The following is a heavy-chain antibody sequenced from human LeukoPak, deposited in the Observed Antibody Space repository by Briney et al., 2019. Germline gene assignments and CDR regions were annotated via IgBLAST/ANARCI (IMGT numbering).Heavy chain of an antibody. D-gene: IGHD2-21*01. Sequence: GESLKISCKGSGYSFTSYWIAWVRQMPGKGLEWMGIIYPGDSDTRFSPSFQGQVTISADKSISTAYLQWTSLKASDSAMYYCARVLIRGDEIDYWGQGTLVTVSS. CDR2: IYPGDSDT. J-gene: IGHJ4*02. CDR1: GYSFTSYW. CDR3: ARVLIRGDEIDY. V-gene: IGHV5-51*01.